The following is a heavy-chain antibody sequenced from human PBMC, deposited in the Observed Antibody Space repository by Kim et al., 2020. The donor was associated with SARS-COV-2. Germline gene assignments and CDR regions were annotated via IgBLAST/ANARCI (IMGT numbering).Heavy chain of an antibody. CDR3: ARDFMITMVRGVFWLFDY. J-gene: IGHJ4*02. CDR2: INAGNGNT. CDR1: GYTFTSYA. D-gene: IGHD3-10*01. V-gene: IGHV1-3*01. Sequence: ASVKVSCKASGYTFTSYAMHWVRQAPGQRLEWMGWINAGNGNTKYSQKFQGRVTITRDTSASTAYMELSSLRSEDTAVYYCARDFMITMVRGVFWLFDYWGQGTLVTVSS.